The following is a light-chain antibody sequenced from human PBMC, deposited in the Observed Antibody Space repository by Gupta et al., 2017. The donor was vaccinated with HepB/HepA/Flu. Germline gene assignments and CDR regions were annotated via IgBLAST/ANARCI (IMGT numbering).Light chain of an antibody. CDR3: QVWDSSSEYV. V-gene: IGLV3-21*03. J-gene: IGLJ1*01. CDR1: NIGDKS. Sequence: SYVLTQPPSVSVVPGKTARITCGGDNIGDKSVHWYQQRPGQAPVLVVHDDTDRPSGIPERLSGSNSGNTATLTISRVEAGDEADYYCQVWDSSSEYVLGIGTKVTVL. CDR2: DDT.